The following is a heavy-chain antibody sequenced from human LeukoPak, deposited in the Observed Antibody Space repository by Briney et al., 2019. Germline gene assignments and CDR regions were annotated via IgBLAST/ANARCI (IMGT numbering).Heavy chain of an antibody. CDR1: GFTFSSYA. CDR2: ISGSGGST. CDR3: AKDRLAYYYGSGSYYHDAFDI. D-gene: IGHD3-10*01. J-gene: IGHJ3*02. V-gene: IGHV3-23*01. Sequence: GSLSLSCAASGFTFSSYAMSWVRQAPGKGLEWVSAISGSGGSTYYADSVKGRFTISRDNSKNTLYLQMNSLRAEDTAVYYCAKDRLAYYYGSGSYYHDAFDIWGQGTMVTVSS.